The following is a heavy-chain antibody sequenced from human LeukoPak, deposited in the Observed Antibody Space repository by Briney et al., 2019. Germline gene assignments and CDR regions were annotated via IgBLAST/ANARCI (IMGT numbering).Heavy chain of an antibody. CDR2: IIPIFGTA. V-gene: IGHV1-69*05. J-gene: IGHJ4*02. Sequence: SVKVSCKASGGTFSSYAISWVRQAPGQGLEWMGRIIPIFGTANYAQKFQGRVTITTDESTSAAYMELSSLRSEDTAVYYCATQPPITFGESYYDYWGQGTLVTVSS. CDR1: GGTFSSYA. D-gene: IGHD3-16*01. CDR3: ATQPPITFGESYYDY.